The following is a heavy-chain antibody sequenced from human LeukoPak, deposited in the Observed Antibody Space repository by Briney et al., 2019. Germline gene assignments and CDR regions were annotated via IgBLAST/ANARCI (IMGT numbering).Heavy chain of an antibody. CDR3: ARQSHYGGAIDY. Sequence: SETLSLTCTVSGGSISSYYWSWIRQPPGKGLEWIGYIYYSGRTNYNTCHKSRVTISVDTSKNQFSLRLSSVTAADTAVYYCARQSHYGGAIDYWGQGTTVTVSS. D-gene: IGHD4-23*01. CDR1: GGSISSYY. J-gene: IGHJ4*02. V-gene: IGHV4-59*08. CDR2: IYYSGRT.